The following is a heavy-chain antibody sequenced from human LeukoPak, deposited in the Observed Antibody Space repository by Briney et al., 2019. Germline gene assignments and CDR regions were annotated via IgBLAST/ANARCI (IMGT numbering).Heavy chain of an antibody. J-gene: IGHJ4*02. CDR1: GGPISSSSYY. CDR3: ARHARYSSGWFDLLDY. CDR2: IYYSGST. Sequence: SETLSLTCTVSGGPISSSSYYWGWIRQPPGKGLEWIGSIYYSGSTYYNPSLKSRVTISVDTSKNQFSLKLSSVTAADTAVYYCARHARYSSGWFDLLDYWGQGTLVTVSS. V-gene: IGHV4-39*01. D-gene: IGHD6-19*01.